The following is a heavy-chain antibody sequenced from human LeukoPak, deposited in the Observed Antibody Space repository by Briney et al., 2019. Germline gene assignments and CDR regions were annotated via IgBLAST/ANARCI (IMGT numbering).Heavy chain of an antibody. CDR3: AKDPIYGDPYYFDY. CDR2: ITSSSSYI. D-gene: IGHD4-17*01. Sequence: GGSLRLSCAASGFTFSTYTMDWVRQAPGKGLEWVSSITSSSSYIYYVDSVKGRFTISRDNAKNSLYLQMNSLRAEDTAVYYCAKDPIYGDPYYFDYWGQGTLVTVSS. J-gene: IGHJ4*02. V-gene: IGHV3-21*01. CDR1: GFTFSTYT.